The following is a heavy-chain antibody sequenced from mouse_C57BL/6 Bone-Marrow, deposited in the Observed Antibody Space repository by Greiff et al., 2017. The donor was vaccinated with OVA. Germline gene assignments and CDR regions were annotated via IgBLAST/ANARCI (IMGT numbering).Heavy chain of an antibody. CDR1: GFTFSSYG. Sequence: EVKLVESGGDLVKPGGSLKLSCAASGFTFSSYGMSWVRQTPDKRLEWVATISSGGSYTYYPDSVKGRFTISRDNAKNTLYLQMSSLKSEDTAMDYCAKQGRGYDEGRFAYWGQGTLVTVSA. CDR3: AKQGRGYDEGRFAY. J-gene: IGHJ3*01. V-gene: IGHV5-6*01. D-gene: IGHD2-2*01. CDR2: ISSGGSYT.